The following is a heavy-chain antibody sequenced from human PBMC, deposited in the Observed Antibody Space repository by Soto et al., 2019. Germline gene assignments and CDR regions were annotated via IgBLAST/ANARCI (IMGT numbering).Heavy chain of an antibody. CDR3: ARTYDGSAPNSAGYAFDI. J-gene: IGHJ3*02. Sequence: SETLSLTCSFSGGSISSYYWRWIRQPPGKGLEWIAYIYYSGTSYNPSLKSRVSISLDTSKNQFSLKLSSVTAADTAVYYCARTYDGSAPNSAGYAFDIRGQGPMVT. CDR1: GGSISSYY. V-gene: IGHV4-59*01. CDR2: IYYSGT. D-gene: IGHD3-22*01.